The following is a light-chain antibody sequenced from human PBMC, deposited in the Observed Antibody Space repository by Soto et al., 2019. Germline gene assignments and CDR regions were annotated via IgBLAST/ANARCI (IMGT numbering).Light chain of an antibody. V-gene: IGKV3-15*01. CDR3: QHYNNWPQT. Sequence: EIVMTQSPATLSVSPGERATLSCRASQSVSSNLAWYQQKPGQAPRLLISGASTRVTGIPARFSGSGSGTEFTLTISSLQSEDFAIYYCQHYNNWPQTFGLGTKVDIK. CDR1: QSVSSN. J-gene: IGKJ1*01. CDR2: GAS.